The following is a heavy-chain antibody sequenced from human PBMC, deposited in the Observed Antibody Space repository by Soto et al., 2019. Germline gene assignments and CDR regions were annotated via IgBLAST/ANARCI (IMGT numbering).Heavy chain of an antibody. Sequence: QVVLLQSGAEVKGPGSSVRVSCKVSGSTFNNFAFSWVRQAPGHGPEWMGGIVVISNTADYPRRFQDRVTITADTSTSTLYMELGGLTFEDTAVYYCARAIKRWEVHYYFDYWGQGTLVTVSS. CDR1: GSTFNNFA. CDR2: IVVISNTA. J-gene: IGHJ4*02. V-gene: IGHV1-69*06. D-gene: IGHD1-26*01. CDR3: ARAIKRWEVHYYFDY.